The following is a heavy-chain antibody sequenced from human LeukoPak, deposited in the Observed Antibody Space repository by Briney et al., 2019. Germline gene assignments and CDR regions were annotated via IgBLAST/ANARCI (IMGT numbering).Heavy chain of an antibody. CDR1: GGSISSGGYY. Sequence: PSETLSLTCTVSGGSISSGGYYWSWIRQPPGKGLEWIGYIYHSGSTYYNPSLKSRVTISVDRSKNQFSLKLSSVTAADTAVYYCARAHIYSSGWFFDRWGQGTLVTVSS. CDR2: IYHSGST. V-gene: IGHV4-30-2*01. D-gene: IGHD6-19*01. CDR3: ARAHIYSSGWFFDR. J-gene: IGHJ4*02.